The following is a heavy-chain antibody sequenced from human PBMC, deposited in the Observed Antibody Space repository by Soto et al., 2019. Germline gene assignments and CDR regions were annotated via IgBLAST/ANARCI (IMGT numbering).Heavy chain of an antibody. CDR3: ASRGYCTNGVCYKAGAFDI. J-gene: IGHJ3*02. D-gene: IGHD2-8*01. CDR1: GGSISSYY. Sequence: SETLSLTCTVSGGSISSYYWSWIRQPPGKGLEWIGYIYYSGSTNYNPSLKSRVTISVDTSKNQFSLKLSSVTAADTAVYYCASRGYCTNGVCYKAGAFDIWGQGTMVTVSS. CDR2: IYYSGST. V-gene: IGHV4-59*08.